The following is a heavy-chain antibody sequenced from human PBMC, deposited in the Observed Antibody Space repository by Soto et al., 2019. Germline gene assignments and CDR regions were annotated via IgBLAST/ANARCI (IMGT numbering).Heavy chain of an antibody. V-gene: IGHV4-34*01. CDR3: ARGASGMATIDY. J-gene: IGHJ4*02. Sequence: QVQLQQWGAGLLKPSETLSLTCAVYGGSFSGYYWSWIRQPPGKGLEWIGEINHSGSPNYNPSLKIWVALSLDTPKTPFSRKLSSVTAADTAVYYCARGASGMATIDYWGQGTLVTVSS. CDR1: GGSFSGYY. D-gene: IGHD1-26*01. CDR2: INHSGSP.